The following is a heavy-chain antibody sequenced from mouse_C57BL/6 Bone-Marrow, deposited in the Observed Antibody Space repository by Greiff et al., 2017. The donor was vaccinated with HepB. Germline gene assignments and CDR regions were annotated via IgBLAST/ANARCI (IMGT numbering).Heavy chain of an antibody. CDR3: ARDYGSNLDY. Sequence: EVQLVESGGGLVKPGGSLKLSCAASGFTFSDYGMHWVRQAPEKGLEWVAYISSGSSTIYYADTVKGRFTISRDNAKNTLFLQMTSLRAEDTAMYYCARDYGSNLDYWGQGTTLTVSS. CDR1: GFTFSDYG. CDR2: ISSGSSTI. J-gene: IGHJ2*01. D-gene: IGHD1-1*01. V-gene: IGHV5-17*01.